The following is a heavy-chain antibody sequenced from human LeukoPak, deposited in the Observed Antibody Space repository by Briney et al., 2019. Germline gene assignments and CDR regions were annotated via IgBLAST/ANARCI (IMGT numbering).Heavy chain of an antibody. CDR1: GFTFSNYG. Sequence: RSLRLSCAASGFTFSNYGMHWVRQAPGKGLEWVAVIWYDGSDKYHADSVKGRFTISRDNSKNTLYLQMNSLRVEDTAVYYCAREAVPRGRGDTFDIWGQGTKVTGSS. CDR2: IWYDGSDK. D-gene: IGHD6-19*01. CDR3: AREAVPRGRGDTFDI. V-gene: IGHV3-33*01. J-gene: IGHJ3*02.